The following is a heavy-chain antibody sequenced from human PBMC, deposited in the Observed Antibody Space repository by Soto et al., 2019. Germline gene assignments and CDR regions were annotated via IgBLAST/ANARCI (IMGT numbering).Heavy chain of an antibody. V-gene: IGHV4-34*01. CDR3: ARGGVSENWFDP. Sequence: LTCAVYGGSFSGYYWSWIRQPPGKGLEWIGEINHSGSTNYNPSLKSRVTISVDTSKNQFSLKLSSVTAADTAVYYCARGGVSENWFDPWGQGTLVTVSS. D-gene: IGHD6-6*01. CDR1: GGSFSGYY. J-gene: IGHJ5*02. CDR2: INHSGST.